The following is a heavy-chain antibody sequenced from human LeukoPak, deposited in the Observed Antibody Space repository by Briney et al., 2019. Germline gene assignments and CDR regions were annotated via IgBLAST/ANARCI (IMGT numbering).Heavy chain of an antibody. CDR1: GGSISTYY. Sequence: SETLSLTCTVSGGSISTYYWTWIRQPPGKGLEWIGYIYYTGSSNYNPSLKSRVTISVDTSKNQFSLKLSSVTAADTAVYYCARDLIARSGSYYKPDYYYYYMDVWGKGTTVTISS. CDR3: ARDLIARSGSYYKPDYYYYYMDV. J-gene: IGHJ6*03. V-gene: IGHV4-59*01. CDR2: IYYTGSS. D-gene: IGHD3-10*01.